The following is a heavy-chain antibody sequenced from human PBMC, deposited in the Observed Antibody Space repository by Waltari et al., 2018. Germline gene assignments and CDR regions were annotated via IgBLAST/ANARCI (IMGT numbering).Heavy chain of an antibody. CDR1: GGSFSGYY. D-gene: IGHD6-13*01. CDR3: ARERGSSSPFDY. V-gene: IGHV4-34*01. J-gene: IGHJ4*02. CDR2: INHSGST. Sequence: QVQLQQWGAGLLKPSETLSLTCAVYGGSFSGYYWSWIRQPPGKGLEWIGEINHSGSTNYHPSLKSRVTISVDTSKNQFSLKLSSVTAADTAVYYCARERGSSSPFDYWGQGTLVTVSS.